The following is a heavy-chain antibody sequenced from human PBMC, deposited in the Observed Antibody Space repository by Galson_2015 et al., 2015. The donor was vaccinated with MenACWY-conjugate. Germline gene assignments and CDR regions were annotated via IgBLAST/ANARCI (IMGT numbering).Heavy chain of an antibody. Sequence: SLRLSCAASGFTFSSYSMNWVRQAPGKGLEWVSSISSSSSYIYYADSVKGRFTISRDNAKNSLYLQMNSLRAEDTAVYYCARSKESGSYYYYYYGMDVWGQGTTVTVSS. CDR2: ISSSSSYI. V-gene: IGHV3-21*01. D-gene: IGHD1-26*01. CDR3: ARSKESGSYYYYYYGMDV. CDR1: GFTFSSYS. J-gene: IGHJ6*02.